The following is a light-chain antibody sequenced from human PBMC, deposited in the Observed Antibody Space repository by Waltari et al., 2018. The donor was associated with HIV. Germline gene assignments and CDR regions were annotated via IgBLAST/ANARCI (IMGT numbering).Light chain of an antibody. CDR1: SSDVGGYSY. CDR2: AVS. V-gene: IGLV2-8*01. CDR3: SSYAGSNTYV. Sequence: QSALTQPPSASGSPGQSVTISCTGTSSDVGGYSYVSWYQQHPGTAPQLMIYAVSKRPSGVPDGFSGSKSGNTASLTVSGLQAEDEADYYCSSYAGSNTYVFGTGTKVTVL. J-gene: IGLJ1*01.